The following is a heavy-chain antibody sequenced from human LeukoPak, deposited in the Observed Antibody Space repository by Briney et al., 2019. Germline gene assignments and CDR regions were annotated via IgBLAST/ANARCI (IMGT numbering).Heavy chain of an antibody. CDR1: GFTFSNYA. Sequence: GGSLRLSCSASGFTFSNYAMSWVRQAPGKGLEWVSTISLSGGSTYYADSVKGRFTISRDNSKNTLYLQMNSLRAEDTAVYYCAIDRRDFDYWGQGSLVTVSS. J-gene: IGHJ4*02. V-gene: IGHV3-23*01. CDR2: ISLSGGST. CDR3: AIDRRDFDY.